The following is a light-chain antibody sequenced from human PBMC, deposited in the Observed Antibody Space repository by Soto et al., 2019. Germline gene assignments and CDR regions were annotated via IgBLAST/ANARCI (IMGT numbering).Light chain of an antibody. Sequence: IQMTQSPSSLSASVGDRVTITCLASQSIRTYLNWYQQKPGKAPVLLIYDASSLQSGVPSRFSGSGSGTDCTLTITSLQPEDAAAYYCQQSHSSPLTFGGGTKVDIK. J-gene: IGKJ4*01. CDR3: QQSHSSPLT. CDR1: QSIRTY. CDR2: DAS. V-gene: IGKV1-39*01.